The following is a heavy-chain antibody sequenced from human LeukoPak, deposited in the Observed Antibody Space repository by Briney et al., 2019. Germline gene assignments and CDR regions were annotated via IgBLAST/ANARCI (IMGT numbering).Heavy chain of an antibody. D-gene: IGHD3-16*01. J-gene: IGHJ4*02. Sequence: GGSLRLSCVASGFTFRRFGMHWVRQAPGKGLEWVAVISYDGSNTYYADSVKGRFTISRDNSKNTLYLQMNSLRAEDTAVYYCAKDRKDYVWGSYSDYWGQGTLVTVSS. CDR2: ISYDGSNT. V-gene: IGHV3-30*12. CDR1: GFTFRRFG. CDR3: AKDRKDYVWGSYSDY.